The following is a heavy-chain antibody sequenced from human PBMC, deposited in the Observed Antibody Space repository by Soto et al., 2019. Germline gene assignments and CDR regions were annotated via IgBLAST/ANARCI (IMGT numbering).Heavy chain of an antibody. CDR1: GFTFSSYG. CDR3: ARGGYLEWLLFFDY. D-gene: IGHD3-3*01. Sequence: GGSLRLSCAASGFTFSSYGMHWVRQAPGKGLEWVAVIWYDGSNKYYADSVKGRFTISRDNSKNTLYLQMNSLRAEDTAVYYCARGGYLEWLLFFDYWGQGTLVTVSS. J-gene: IGHJ4*02. CDR2: IWYDGSNK. V-gene: IGHV3-33*01.